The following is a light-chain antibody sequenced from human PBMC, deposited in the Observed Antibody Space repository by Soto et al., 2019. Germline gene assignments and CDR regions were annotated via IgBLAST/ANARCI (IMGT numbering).Light chain of an antibody. CDR1: QSISSW. Sequence: IQITQSPSTLSASVGDRVTITCRASQSISSWLAWYQQKPGKAPKLLIYDASSLESEVPSRFSGSGSGTEFTLTISSLQPDDFATYYCQQYGSSPLTFGGGTKVDIK. V-gene: IGKV1-5*01. CDR3: QQYGSSPLT. J-gene: IGKJ4*01. CDR2: DAS.